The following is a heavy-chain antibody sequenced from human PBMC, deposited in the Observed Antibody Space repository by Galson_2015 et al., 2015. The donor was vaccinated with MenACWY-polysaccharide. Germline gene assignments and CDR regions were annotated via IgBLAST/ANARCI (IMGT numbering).Heavy chain of an antibody. Sequence: PALVNPTKPLTLPCTFSGFSLATTHLRVSWIRQHPGKAMEWLERIDWDDDKYYPTSLKTRLTISKDTSKNQVVLTMTNIGPVDTATYYCVRESGSYYQMDYWGQGTLVTVSS. V-gene: IGHV2-70*04. CDR2: IDWDDDK. CDR1: GFSLATTHLR. J-gene: IGHJ4*02. CDR3: VRESGSYYQMDY. D-gene: IGHD1-26*01.